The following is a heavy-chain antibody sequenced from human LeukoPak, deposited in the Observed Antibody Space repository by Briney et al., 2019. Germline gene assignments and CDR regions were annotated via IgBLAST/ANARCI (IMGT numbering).Heavy chain of an antibody. V-gene: IGHV3-23*01. CDR1: GFTFSSYA. CDR3: ARVPLYSNSFDY. CDR2: ISGSGGST. J-gene: IGHJ4*02. D-gene: IGHD4-11*01. Sequence: GGSLRLSCAASGFTFSSYAMSWVRQAPGKGLEWVSAISGSGGSTYYADSVKGRFTISRDNSKNTLYLQMNSLRAEDTAVYYCARVPLYSNSFDYWGQGTLVTVSS.